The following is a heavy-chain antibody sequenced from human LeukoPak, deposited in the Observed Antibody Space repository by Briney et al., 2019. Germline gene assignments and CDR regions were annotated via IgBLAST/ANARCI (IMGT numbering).Heavy chain of an antibody. CDR3: ARCPPKSAVPDY. CDR2: ISSSGSTI. D-gene: IGHD6-13*01. V-gene: IGHV3-11*01. J-gene: IGHJ4*02. CDR1: GFTFSDYY. Sequence: GGSLRLSCSASGFTFSDYYMSWIRQAPGKGLEWVSYISSSGSTIYYADSVKGRFTISRDNAKNSLYLQMNSLRAEDTAVYYCARCPPKSAVPDYWGQGTLVTVSS.